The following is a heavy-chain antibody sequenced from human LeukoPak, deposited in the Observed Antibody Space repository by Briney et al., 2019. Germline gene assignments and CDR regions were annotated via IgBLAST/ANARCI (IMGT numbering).Heavy chain of an antibody. CDR1: GYTFTGYY. V-gene: IGHV1-8*02. J-gene: IGHJ4*02. CDR3: ARAYGSGSHYYFDY. CDR2: MNPNSGNT. D-gene: IGHD3-10*01. Sequence: ASVKVSCKASGYTFTGYYMHWVRQAPGQGLEWMGWMNPNSGNTGYAQKFQGRVTMTRNTSISTAYMELSSLRSEDTAVYYCARAYGSGSHYYFDYWGQGTLVTVSS.